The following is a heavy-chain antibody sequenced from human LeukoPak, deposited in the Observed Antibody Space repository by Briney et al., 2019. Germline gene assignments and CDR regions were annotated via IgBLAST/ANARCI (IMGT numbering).Heavy chain of an antibody. D-gene: IGHD2-2*02. V-gene: IGHV4-30-2*01. CDR3: ARDRGYSGFDAFDI. CDR1: GGSISSGGYY. J-gene: IGHJ3*02. CDR2: IYHSGST. Sequence: SETLSLTCTVSGGSISSGGYYWSWIRQPPGKGLEWIGYIYHSGSTYYNPSLKSRVTISVDRSKNQFSLKLSSVTAADTAVYYCARDRGYSGFDAFDIWGQGTMVTVSS.